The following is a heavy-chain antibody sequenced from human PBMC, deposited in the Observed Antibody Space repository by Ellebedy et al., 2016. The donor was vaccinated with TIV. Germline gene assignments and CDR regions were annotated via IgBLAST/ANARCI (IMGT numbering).Heavy chain of an antibody. J-gene: IGHJ4*02. CDR1: GFTFSSYG. V-gene: IGHV3-33*01. CDR3: ARDDDTSGHFSYFGK. Sequence: PGGSLRLSCAASGFTFSSYGMSWVRQAPGKGLEWVAEVWYDGSKTLYADSVRGRSTVSRDNSQNRACLEINSLGAEDTAVYYCARDDDTSGHFSYFGKWGQGTLVIVSS. D-gene: IGHD3-22*01. CDR2: VWYDGSKT.